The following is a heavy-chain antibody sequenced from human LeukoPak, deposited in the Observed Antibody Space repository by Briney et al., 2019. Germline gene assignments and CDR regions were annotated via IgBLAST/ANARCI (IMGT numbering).Heavy chain of an antibody. CDR2: INYSGST. CDR1: GGSISSSSYY. Sequence: SETLSLTCTVSGGSISSSSYYWGWRRPPPGKGLEWVGEINYSGSTTYKPSIKTRVTMSLDTSKKQFSLKLKSVTAADTAVYFCARGRFVGYSYGSYSWFDAWGEGTLVIVSS. V-gene: IGHV4-39*01. CDR3: ARGRFVGYSYGSYSWFDA. D-gene: IGHD5-18*01. J-gene: IGHJ5*02.